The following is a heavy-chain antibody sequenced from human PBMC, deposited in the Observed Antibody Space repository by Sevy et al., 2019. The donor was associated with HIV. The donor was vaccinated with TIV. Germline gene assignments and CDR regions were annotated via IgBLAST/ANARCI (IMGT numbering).Heavy chain of an antibody. CDR1: SFTFSHAW. CDR2: TSYDGSHK. Sequence: GGSLRLSCAASSFTFSHAWMSWVRQAPGKGLEWVAVTSYDGSHKYYADSVKGRFTVSRDNSRNILSLEMSSLRRDDTAVYYCARGENDDEFFQYWGQGTLVTVSS. D-gene: IGHD1-26*01. CDR3: ARGENDDEFFQY. V-gene: IGHV3-30*03. J-gene: IGHJ1*01.